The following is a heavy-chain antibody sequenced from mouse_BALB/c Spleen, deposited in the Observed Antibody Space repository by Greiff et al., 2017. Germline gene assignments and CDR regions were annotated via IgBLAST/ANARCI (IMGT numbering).Heavy chain of an antibody. CDR2: IYPGNSDT. D-gene: IGHD2-3*01. Sequence: VQLQQSGTVLARPGASVKMSCKASGYSFTSYWMHWVKQRPGQGLEWIGAIYPGNSDTSYNQKFKGKAKLTAVTSASTAYMELSSLTNEDSAVYYCTRAYDGFFDYWGQGTTLTVSS. V-gene: IGHV1-5*01. CDR1: GYSFTSYW. J-gene: IGHJ2*01. CDR3: TRAYDGFFDY.